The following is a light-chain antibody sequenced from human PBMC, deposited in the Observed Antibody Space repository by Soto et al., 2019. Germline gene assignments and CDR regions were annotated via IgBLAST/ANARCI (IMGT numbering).Light chain of an antibody. CDR3: SSYAGSNTYV. CDR2: EVS. Sequence: QSVLTQPPSASGSPGQSVTISCTGTSSDVGGYGYVSWYQQHPGKAPKLMIYEVSKRPSGVPDRFSGSKSGNTASLTVSGLQAEDEADYYCSSYAGSNTYVFGTGTKLTVL. V-gene: IGLV2-8*01. CDR1: SSDVGGYGY. J-gene: IGLJ1*01.